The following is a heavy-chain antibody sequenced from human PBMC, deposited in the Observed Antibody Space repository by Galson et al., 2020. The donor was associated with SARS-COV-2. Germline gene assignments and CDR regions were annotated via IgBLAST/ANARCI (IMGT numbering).Heavy chain of an antibody. CDR1: GGSISSYY. Sequence: SETLSLTCTVSGGSISSYYWSWIRQPPGKGLEWIGYIYYSGSTNYNPSLKSRVTISVDTSKNQFSLKLSSVTAADTAVYYCARGSPTYYDILTCYSYYYYMDVWGKGTTVTVS. V-gene: IGHV4-59*01. CDR3: ARGSPTYYDILTCYSYYYYMDV. J-gene: IGHJ6*03. CDR2: IYYSGST. D-gene: IGHD3-9*01.